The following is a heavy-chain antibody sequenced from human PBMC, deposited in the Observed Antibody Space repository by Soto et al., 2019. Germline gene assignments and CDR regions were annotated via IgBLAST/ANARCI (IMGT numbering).Heavy chain of an antibody. CDR1: GGTFSSYA. CDR2: IIPIFGTA. CDR3: ARARGKFITLDY. D-gene: IGHD3-22*01. Sequence: SVKVSCKASGGTFSSYAISWVRQAPGQGLEWMGGIIPIFGTANYAQKFQGRVTITADESTSTAYIELSSLRSEDTAVYYCARARGKFITLDYWGQGTLVTVSS. J-gene: IGHJ4*02. V-gene: IGHV1-69*13.